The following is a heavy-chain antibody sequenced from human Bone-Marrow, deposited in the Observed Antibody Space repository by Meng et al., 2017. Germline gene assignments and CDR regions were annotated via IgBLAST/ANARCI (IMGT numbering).Heavy chain of an antibody. Sequence: EVQLLESGGGLVQPGGSLRLSCAASGFTFSSYAMSWVRQAPGKGLEWVSAISGSGGSTYYADSVKGRFAISRDNSKNTLYLQMNSLRAEDTAVYHCAKENDFWSGSGDFDYWGQGTLVTVSS. V-gene: IGHV3-23*01. CDR1: GFTFSSYA. J-gene: IGHJ4*02. CDR3: AKENDFWSGSGDFDY. CDR2: ISGSGGST. D-gene: IGHD3-3*01.